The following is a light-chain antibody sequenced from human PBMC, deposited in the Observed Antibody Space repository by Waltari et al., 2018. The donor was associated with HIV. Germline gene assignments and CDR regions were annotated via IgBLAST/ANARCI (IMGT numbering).Light chain of an antibody. V-gene: IGLV1-51*01. J-gene: IGLJ3*02. CDR1: SSNLGNNY. Sequence: QSVLTQPPSVSAAPGQKVTISCSGSSSNLGNNYVSWYQQLPGTAPKRLNYDNNKRPSGYPDRFSGSKSGTSATLGITGLQTGDEADYYCSSYTRGDSSYVLCGGGTRLSVL. CDR2: DNN. CDR3: SSYTRGDSSYVL.